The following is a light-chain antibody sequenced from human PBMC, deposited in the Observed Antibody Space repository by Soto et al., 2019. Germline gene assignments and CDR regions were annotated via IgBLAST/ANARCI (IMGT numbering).Light chain of an antibody. CDR3: QHRSSWPIT. CDR1: QSVSSNY. J-gene: IGKJ5*01. Sequence: SFRASQSVSSNYLAWYQQKPGQAPRLLIYGASSRATGIPDRFSGSGSGTDFTLTIRRLEPEDFAVYYCQHRSSWPITFGQGTRLEIK. V-gene: IGKV3D-20*02. CDR2: GAS.